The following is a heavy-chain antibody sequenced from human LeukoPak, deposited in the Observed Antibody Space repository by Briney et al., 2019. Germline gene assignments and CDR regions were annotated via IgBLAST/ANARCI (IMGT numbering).Heavy chain of an antibody. CDR1: GGSISSSSYY. Sequence: PSETLSLTCTVSGGSISSSSYYWGWIRQPPGKGLEWIGSIYYSGSTYYNPSLKSRVTISVDTSKNQFSLKLSSVTAADTAVYYCARHYYDSSGYYPNWFDPWGQGTLVTVSS. D-gene: IGHD3-22*01. CDR3: ARHYYDSSGYYPNWFDP. V-gene: IGHV4-39*01. CDR2: IYYSGST. J-gene: IGHJ5*02.